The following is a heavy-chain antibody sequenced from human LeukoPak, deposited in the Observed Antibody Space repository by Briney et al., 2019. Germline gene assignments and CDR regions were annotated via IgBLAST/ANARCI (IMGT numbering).Heavy chain of an antibody. CDR1: GGSINSGDSY. J-gene: IGHJ6*02. V-gene: IGHV4-30-4*01. D-gene: IGHD2-2*01. Sequence: SETLSLTCTVSGGSINSGDSYWTWIRQPPGKGLEWIGYIHYSETTYYNPSLKSRVTIPVATSKNQFSLKVNSVTAADTAVYYCARDRSASYYLYYGLDVWGQGTTVTVSS. CDR2: IHYSETT. CDR3: ARDRSASYYLYYGLDV.